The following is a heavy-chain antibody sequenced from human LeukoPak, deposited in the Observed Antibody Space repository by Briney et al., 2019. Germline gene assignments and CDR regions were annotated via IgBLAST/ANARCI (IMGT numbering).Heavy chain of an antibody. CDR1: GFTFSSYG. Sequence: PGRSLRLSCAAPGFTFSSYGMHWVRQAPGKGLDWLAVISYDGSNKYYADSVKGRFTISRDNSKNTLYLQMNSLRAEDTAVYYCAKDPGYSSGWLLDYWGQGTLVTVSS. D-gene: IGHD6-19*01. CDR2: ISYDGSNK. J-gene: IGHJ4*02. V-gene: IGHV3-30*18. CDR3: AKDPGYSSGWLLDY.